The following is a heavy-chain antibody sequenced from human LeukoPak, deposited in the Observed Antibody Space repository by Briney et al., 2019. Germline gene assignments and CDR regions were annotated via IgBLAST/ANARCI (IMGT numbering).Heavy chain of an antibody. J-gene: IGHJ4*02. D-gene: IGHD3-10*01. CDR1: GDSVSSISAA. CDR3: ARSDSRSAQLDY. Sequence: PSQTLSLTCAISGDSVSSISAAWNWIRQSPSRDLEWLGRTYYRSKWYSDYGVSVKSRISINPDTSKNQFSLHLTSVTPEDTAVYYCARSDSRSAQLDYWGQGSLITVSS. CDR2: TYYRSKWYS. V-gene: IGHV6-1*01.